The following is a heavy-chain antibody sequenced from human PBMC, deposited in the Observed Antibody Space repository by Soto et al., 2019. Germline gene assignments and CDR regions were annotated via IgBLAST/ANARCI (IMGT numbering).Heavy chain of an antibody. CDR2: ISNRGDT. V-gene: IGHV3-66*01. CDR3: AREPRYCRGGSCSITGDAYDI. J-gene: IGHJ3*02. D-gene: IGHD2-15*01. Sequence: PGGSLRLSCTASGFIVSDTYVNGVRQAPGKGLEWVSVISNRGDTHYADSVRGRFSLSRDISDNTLHLQMNNLRVEDTAVYYCAREPRYCRGGSCSITGDAYDIWGQGTMVTVSS. CDR1: GFIVSDTY.